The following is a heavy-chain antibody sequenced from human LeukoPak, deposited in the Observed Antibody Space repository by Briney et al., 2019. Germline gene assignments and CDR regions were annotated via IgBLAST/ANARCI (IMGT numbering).Heavy chain of an antibody. CDR3: ARVPELRLGELSLFDYMDV. D-gene: IGHD3-16*02. Sequence: ASVKVSCKASGYTFTGYFMHWVRQAPGQGLEWMGWINPNSGGTNYAQKFQGRVTMTRDTSTSTAYMELRSLRSDDTAVYYCARVPELRLGELSLFDYMDVWGKGTTVTVSS. J-gene: IGHJ6*03. V-gene: IGHV1-2*02. CDR2: INPNSGGT. CDR1: GYTFTGYF.